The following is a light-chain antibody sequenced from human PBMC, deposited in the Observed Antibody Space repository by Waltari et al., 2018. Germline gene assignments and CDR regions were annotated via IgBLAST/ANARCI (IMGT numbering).Light chain of an antibody. CDR1: QSVVYSSNNKNF. Sequence: DIVMTQSPDSLAASLGERATINCKSSQSVVYSSNNKNFLAWYQQKAGQPPKLLIYWASTRESGVPDRFRGSGSGTDFTLTISSLQAEDVAVYYCQQYCTTPWPFGQGTKVEIK. CDR2: WAS. CDR3: QQYCTTPWP. J-gene: IGKJ1*01. V-gene: IGKV4-1*01.